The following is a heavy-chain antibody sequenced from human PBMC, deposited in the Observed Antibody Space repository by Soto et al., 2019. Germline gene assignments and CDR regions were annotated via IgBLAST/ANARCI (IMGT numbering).Heavy chain of an antibody. CDR1: GGTFSSYA. CDR2: IIPIFGTA. CDR3: ARGLPRPEVTTPFDP. D-gene: IGHD4-17*01. Sequence: QVQLVQSGAEVKKPGSSVKISCKASGGTFSSYAISWVRQAPGQGLEWMGGIIPIFGTANYAQKFQGRVTITADESTSTAYMELSSLRSEDTDVYYCARGLPRPEVTTPFDPWGQGTLVTVSS. J-gene: IGHJ5*02. V-gene: IGHV1-69*12.